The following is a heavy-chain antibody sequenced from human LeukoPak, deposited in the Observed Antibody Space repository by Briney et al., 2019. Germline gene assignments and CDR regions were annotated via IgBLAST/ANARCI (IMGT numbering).Heavy chain of an antibody. V-gene: IGHV1-69*13. J-gene: IGHJ4*02. CDR3: ARDQGRGCSGGSCYFSG. CDR2: IIPIFGTA. Sequence: AASVKVSCKASGYTFTSYYMHWVRQAPGQGLEWMGGIIPIFGTANYAQKFQGRVTITADESTSTAYMELSSLRSEDTAVYYCARDQGRGCSGGSCYFSGWGQGTLVTVSS. CDR1: GYTFTSYY. D-gene: IGHD2-15*01.